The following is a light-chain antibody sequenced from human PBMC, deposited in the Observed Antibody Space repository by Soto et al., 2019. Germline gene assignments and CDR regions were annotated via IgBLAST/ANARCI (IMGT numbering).Light chain of an antibody. J-gene: IGKJ4*01. CDR3: QQTYISPPT. CDR2: SAS. V-gene: IGKV1-39*01. CDR1: ETTANY. Sequence: DIHMTQSPASLSASVLERGTITCRASETTANYLNWYQHKPGKAPKLLIHSASSLQSGVPSRFSGRGSGTDFTLTINSLQPEDFATYSCQQTYISPPTFGGGTKVDIK.